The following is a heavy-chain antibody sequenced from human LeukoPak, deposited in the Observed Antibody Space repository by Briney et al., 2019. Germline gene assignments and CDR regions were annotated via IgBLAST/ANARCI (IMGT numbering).Heavy chain of an antibody. CDR2: IYYSGST. CDR3: ARNTAMAIDY. V-gene: IGHV4-59*01. Sequence: SETLSLTCTVSGGCISSYYWSWIRQPPGKGLEWIGYIYYSGSTNYNPSLKSRVTISVDTSKNQFSLKLSSVTAADTAVYYCARNTAMAIDYWGQGTLVTVSS. D-gene: IGHD5-18*01. CDR1: GGCISSYY. J-gene: IGHJ4*02.